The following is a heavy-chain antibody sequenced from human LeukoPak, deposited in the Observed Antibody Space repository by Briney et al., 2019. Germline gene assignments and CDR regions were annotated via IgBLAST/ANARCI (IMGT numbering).Heavy chain of an antibody. D-gene: IGHD3-10*01. CDR1: GFPFYGYW. CDR3: ARGMLMVRGVISD. Sequence: PGGSLRLSCAATGFPFYGYWMTWLRQAPGKGLVWVSRINSDGSSTSYADSVKGRFTISRDNAKNTLYLQMNSLRAEDTAVYYCARGMLMVRGVISDWGQGTLVTVSS. V-gene: IGHV3-74*01. CDR2: INSDGSST. J-gene: IGHJ4*02.